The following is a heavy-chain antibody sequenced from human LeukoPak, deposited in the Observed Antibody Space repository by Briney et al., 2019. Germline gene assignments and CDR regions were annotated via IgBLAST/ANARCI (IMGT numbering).Heavy chain of an antibody. D-gene: IGHD3-10*01. Sequence: GASVTVSCKASGYSFTTCAMNWVRQAPGQGLEWMGWINTNTGNPTYAQGFTGRFVFSLDTSVSTAYLQISSLKAEDTAVYYCARGGHRRYYYTSGSAFDPWGQGTLVTVSS. J-gene: IGHJ5*02. CDR3: ARGGHRRYYYTSGSAFDP. V-gene: IGHV7-4-1*02. CDR2: INTNTGNP. CDR1: GYSFTTCA.